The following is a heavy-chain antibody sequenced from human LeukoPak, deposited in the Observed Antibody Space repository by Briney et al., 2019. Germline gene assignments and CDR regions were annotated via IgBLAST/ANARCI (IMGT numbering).Heavy chain of an antibody. J-gene: IGHJ3*02. CDR2: INSDGSST. CDR1: GFTFSSYW. Sequence: QSGGSLRLSCAASGFTFSSYWMHWVRQTPGKGLVWVSRINSDGSSTSYADSVKGRFTISRDNAKNTLYLQMNSLRAEDTAVYYCARARPPFDAFDIWGQGTMVTVSS. V-gene: IGHV3-74*01. CDR3: ARARPPFDAFDI.